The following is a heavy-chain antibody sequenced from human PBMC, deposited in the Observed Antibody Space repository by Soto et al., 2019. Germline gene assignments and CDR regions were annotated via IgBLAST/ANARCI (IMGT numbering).Heavy chain of an antibody. CDR3: ASSVVPAANDAFDI. CDR1: GYTFTSYD. CDR2: MNPNSGNT. J-gene: IGHJ3*02. Sequence: ASVKVSCKASGYTFTSYDINWVRQATGQGLEWMGWMNPNSGNTGYAQKFQGRVTMTRNTSISTAYMELSSLRSEDPAVYYCASSVVPAANDAFDIWGQGTMVTVSS. V-gene: IGHV1-8*02. D-gene: IGHD2-2*01.